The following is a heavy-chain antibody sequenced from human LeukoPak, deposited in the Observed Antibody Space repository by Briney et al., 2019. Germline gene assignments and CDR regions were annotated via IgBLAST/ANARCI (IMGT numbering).Heavy chain of an antibody. J-gene: IGHJ4*02. V-gene: IGHV1-18*01. CDR2: ISAYNGNT. D-gene: IGHD4-17*01. Sequence: ASVKVSCKASGYTFTSYGISWVRQAPGQGLVWMGWISAYNGNTNYAQKLQGRVTMTTDTSTSTAYMELRSLRSDDTAVYYCARADYGDYLYYFDYWGQGTLVTVSS. CDR3: ARADYGDYLYYFDY. CDR1: GYTFTSYG.